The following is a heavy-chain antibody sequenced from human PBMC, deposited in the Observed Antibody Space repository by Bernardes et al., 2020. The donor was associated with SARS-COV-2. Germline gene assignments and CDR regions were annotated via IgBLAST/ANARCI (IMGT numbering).Heavy chain of an antibody. CDR3: ARSAGMDV. Sequence: GSLRLSCAGSGFDFSDFWMTWVRQAPGKGLEWVANIKRDGSETYYVDSVKGRFTISRDNAKNLVFLQMNSLRAEDTAVFYCARSAGMDVWGQGTMVT. J-gene: IGHJ6*02. V-gene: IGHV3-7*03. CDR1: GFDFSDFW. CDR2: IKRDGSET.